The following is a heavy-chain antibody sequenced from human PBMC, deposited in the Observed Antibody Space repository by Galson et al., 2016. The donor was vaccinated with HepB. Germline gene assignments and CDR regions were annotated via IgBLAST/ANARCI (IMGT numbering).Heavy chain of an antibody. V-gene: IGHV3-23*01. CDR2: ITGNGGTT. D-gene: IGHD3-22*01. CDR3: AKRDYSDSDGYLPLFDR. J-gene: IGHJ4*02. CDR1: GFTFNTYA. Sequence: SLRLSCAASGFTFNTYAMSWVRQAPGKGPEWVSAITGNGGTTYYTDSEKGRFTISRDNSKNTLYLQMNSLRVDDTAVYYCAKRDYSDSDGYLPLFDRWGQGTLVTVSS.